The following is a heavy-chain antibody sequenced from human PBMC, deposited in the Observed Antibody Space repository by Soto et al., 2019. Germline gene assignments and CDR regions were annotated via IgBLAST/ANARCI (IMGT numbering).Heavy chain of an antibody. CDR3: ARIAAAGPYYYGMDV. D-gene: IGHD6-13*01. V-gene: IGHV4-31*03. Sequence: PSGTLSLTCTFSGGSLSSGGYYWGWVRQHPGKGLEWIGYIYYSGSTYYNPSLKSRVTISVDTSKNQFSLKLSSVTAADTAVYYCARIAAAGPYYYGMDVWGQGTTVTVSS. CDR1: GGSLSSGGYY. J-gene: IGHJ6*02. CDR2: IYYSGST.